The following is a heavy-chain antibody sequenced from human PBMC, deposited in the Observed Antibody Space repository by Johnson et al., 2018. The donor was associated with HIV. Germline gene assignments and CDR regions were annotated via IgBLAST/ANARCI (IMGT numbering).Heavy chain of an antibody. Sequence: VQLVESRGVLVQPGGSLRLSCAASGFTVSSNEMSWVRQAPGKGLEWVSVVYSAGHTYYADSVKGRFTISRDNSKNTLYLHMSSLRLEDTAVYYCAKGQVARGAFDIWGQGTTVTVSS. CDR2: VYSAGHT. CDR1: GFTVSSNE. CDR3: AKGQVARGAFDI. J-gene: IGHJ3*02. V-gene: IGHV3-66*01.